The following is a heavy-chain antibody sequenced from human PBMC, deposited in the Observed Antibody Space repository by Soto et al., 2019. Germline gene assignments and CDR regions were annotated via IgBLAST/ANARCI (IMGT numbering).Heavy chain of an antibody. Sequence: SVKVSCKASGFTFTSSAVQWVRQARGQRLEWIGWIVVGSGNTNYAQKFQERVTITRDMSTSTAYMELSSLRSEDTAVYYCAAGRNYYDSSGYSVPYHYGMDVWGQGTKVT. D-gene: IGHD3-22*01. V-gene: IGHV1-58*01. CDR1: GFTFTSSA. CDR3: AAGRNYYDSSGYSVPYHYGMDV. J-gene: IGHJ6*02. CDR2: IVVGSGNT.